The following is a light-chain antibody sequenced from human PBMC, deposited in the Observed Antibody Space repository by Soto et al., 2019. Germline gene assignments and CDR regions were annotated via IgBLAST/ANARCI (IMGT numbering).Light chain of an antibody. CDR3: QQYETFSGK. V-gene: IGKV1-5*01. Sequence: DLQMTQSPSTLSASVGAKVTITCRASQSITPWLAWYQQKPGEAPKLLIYDASALPRGVPSRFSGSGSGTKFTLTIASLQPDDFATYYCQQYETFSGKCGPGTKVDIK. CDR2: DAS. CDR1: QSITPW. J-gene: IGKJ1*01.